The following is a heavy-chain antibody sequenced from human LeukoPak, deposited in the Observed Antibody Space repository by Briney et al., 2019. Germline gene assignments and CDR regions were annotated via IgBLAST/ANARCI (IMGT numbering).Heavy chain of an antibody. CDR3: ARGVALGGSHPPHYFDY. V-gene: IGHV1-69*05. J-gene: IGHJ4*02. Sequence: RASVKVSCKASGGTFSSYAISWVRQAPGQGLEWMGGIIPIFGTANYAQKFQGRVTITTDESTSTAYMELSSLRSEDTAVYYCARGVALGGSHPPHYFDYWGQGTLVTVSS. CDR1: GGTFSSYA. D-gene: IGHD3-16*01. CDR2: IIPIFGTA.